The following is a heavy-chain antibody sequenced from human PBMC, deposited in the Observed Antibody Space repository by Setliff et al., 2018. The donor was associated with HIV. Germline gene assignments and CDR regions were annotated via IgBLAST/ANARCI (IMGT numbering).Heavy chain of an antibody. Sequence: GESLKISCKASGYTFTDYWIGWVRQMPGKGLEWMAIIYPGDSDTRYSPSFQGQVTISRDNSKNTLYLQMNSVRADDTAVYYCARAALRYCTSTSCPRVDAFDIWGQGTMVTVSS. CDR2: IYPGDSDT. D-gene: IGHD2-2*01. J-gene: IGHJ3*02. CDR1: GYTFTDYW. CDR3: ARAALRYCTSTSCPRVDAFDI. V-gene: IGHV5-51*01.